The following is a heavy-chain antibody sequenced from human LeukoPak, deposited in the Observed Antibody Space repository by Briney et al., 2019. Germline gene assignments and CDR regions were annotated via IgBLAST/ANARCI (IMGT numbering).Heavy chain of an antibody. CDR1: GYSFTSYW. D-gene: IGHD3-9*01. V-gene: IGHV5-10-1*01. CDR3: ARLPLRYFDWSSSHNWFDP. J-gene: IGHJ5*01. Sequence: PGESLKISCKGSGYSFTSYWISWVRQMPGKGLEWMGRIDPSDSYTNYSPSFQGHVTISADKSISTAYLQWSSLKASDTAMYYCARLPLRYFDWSSSHNWFDPWGQGTLVTVSS. CDR2: IDPSDSYT.